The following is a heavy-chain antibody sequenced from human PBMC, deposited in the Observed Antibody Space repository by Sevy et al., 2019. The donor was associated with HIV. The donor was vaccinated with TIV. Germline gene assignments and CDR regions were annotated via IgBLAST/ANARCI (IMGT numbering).Heavy chain of an antibody. Sequence: ASVKVSCKVSGYTLTKLSIDWVRQAPGKALEWMGEFDPQDVKTISSQRFQGRLTMTVDTSTDTAYMELSNLTSEDTAVYYCATVGLRYFSGSSSYQGDWFDPWGQGTLVTVSS. V-gene: IGHV1-24*01. CDR2: FDPQDVKT. D-gene: IGHD2-15*01. CDR3: ATVGLRYFSGSSSYQGDWFDP. CDR1: GYTLTKLS. J-gene: IGHJ5*02.